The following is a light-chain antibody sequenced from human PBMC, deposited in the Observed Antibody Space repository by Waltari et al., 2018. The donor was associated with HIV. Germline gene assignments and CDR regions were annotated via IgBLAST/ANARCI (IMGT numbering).Light chain of an antibody. CDR1: KSDIGGYNY. Sequence: QSALTQPASVSGSPGQSITIPCAGNKSDIGGYNYVSWYQQHPGKAPRLIIYEVTNRPSGISDRFSASKSDNTASLTISGLQAEDEAEYFCSSYTSRSTTVFGSGTKVTV. J-gene: IGLJ1*01. CDR2: EVT. CDR3: SSYTSRSTTV. V-gene: IGLV2-14*01.